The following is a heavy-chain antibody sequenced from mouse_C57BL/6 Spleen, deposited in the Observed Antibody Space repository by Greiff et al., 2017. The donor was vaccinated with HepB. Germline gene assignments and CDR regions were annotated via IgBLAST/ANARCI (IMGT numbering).Heavy chain of an antibody. D-gene: IGHD1-1*01. CDR2: IYPGDGDT. CDR1: GYAFSSSW. V-gene: IGHV1-82*01. J-gene: IGHJ4*01. CDR3: ACYGSSSPYAMDY. Sequence: VQLQQSGPELVKPGASVKISCKASGYAFSSSWMNWVKQRPGKGLEWIGRIYPGDGDTNYNGKFKGKATLTADKSSSTAYMQLSSLTSEDSAVCFWACYGSSSPYAMDYWGQGTSVTVSS.